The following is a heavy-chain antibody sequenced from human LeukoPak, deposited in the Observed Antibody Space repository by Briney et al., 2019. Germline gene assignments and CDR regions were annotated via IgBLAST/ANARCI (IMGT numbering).Heavy chain of an antibody. CDR3: AGAYTDVGDAFDF. V-gene: IGHV3-74*03. J-gene: IGHJ3*01. D-gene: IGHD1-26*01. CDR2: IHSDAITT. Sequence: GGSLRLSCATSGFTFIYHWMHWVRQAPGKGPEWVSRIHSDAITTAYADSVKGRFTISRDNAKNTLFLQMNSLRAEDTAVYYCAGAYTDVGDAFDFWGQGTLVHVSS. CDR1: GFTFIYHW.